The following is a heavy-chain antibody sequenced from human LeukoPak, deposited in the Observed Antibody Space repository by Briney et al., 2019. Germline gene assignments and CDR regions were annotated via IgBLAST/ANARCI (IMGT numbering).Heavy chain of an antibody. CDR3: AREGGPYRPLDY. V-gene: IGHV4-4*02. Sequence: SGTLSLTCGVSGGSISSTNWWTWVRQPPGEGLEWIGEVHLSGRTNYNPSLESRVAMSVDMSENHISLKLTSVTAADTAVYYCAREGGPYRPLDYSGQGTLVTVSS. CDR1: GGSISSTNW. CDR2: VHLSGRT. J-gene: IGHJ4*02.